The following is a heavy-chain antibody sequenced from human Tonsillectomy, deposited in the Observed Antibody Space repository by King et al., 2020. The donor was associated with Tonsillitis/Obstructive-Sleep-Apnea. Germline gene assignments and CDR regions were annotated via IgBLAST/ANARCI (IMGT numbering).Heavy chain of an antibody. CDR3: ARAGRLQIRGADY. CDR1: GYTFTSYG. J-gene: IGHJ4*02. CDR2: ISAYNGKT. Sequence: QLVQSGPDVKKPGASVKVSCKASGYTFTSYGISWVRQAPGQGLEWMGWISAYNGKTKYAQKVQGRVTMTIDTSTSTAYMEVRSLTSDDTAVYYCARAGRLQIRGADYWGQGTLVTVSS. D-gene: IGHD3-10*01. V-gene: IGHV1-18*01.